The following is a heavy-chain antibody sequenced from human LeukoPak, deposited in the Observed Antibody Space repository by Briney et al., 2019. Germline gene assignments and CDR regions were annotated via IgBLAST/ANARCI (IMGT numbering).Heavy chain of an antibody. CDR2: IKSDGSSI. J-gene: IGHJ4*02. CDR1: GFTFSTYW. D-gene: IGHD4-23*01. Sequence: GGSLRLTCAASGFTFSTYWMHWVRQAPGKGLVWVSRIKSDGSSIMYADSVRGRFTISRDNAKNTLYLQMNSLRAEDTAVYYCARDLDYGGRSNFDHWGQGTLVTVSS. CDR3: ARDLDYGGRSNFDH. V-gene: IGHV3-74*03.